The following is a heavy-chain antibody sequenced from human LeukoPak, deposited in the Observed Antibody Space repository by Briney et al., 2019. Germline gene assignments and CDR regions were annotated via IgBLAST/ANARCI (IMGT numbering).Heavy chain of an antibody. D-gene: IGHD6-19*01. Sequence: GRSLRLSCAASGFTFSSYAMHWVRQAPGKGLEWVAVISYDGSNKYYADSVKGRFTISRDNSKNTLYLQMNSLSAEDTAVYYCATSTLAVAGVRYYYYGMDVWGKGTTVTVSS. CDR1: GFTFSSYA. V-gene: IGHV3-30*04. CDR3: ATSTLAVAGVRYYYYGMDV. CDR2: ISYDGSNK. J-gene: IGHJ6*04.